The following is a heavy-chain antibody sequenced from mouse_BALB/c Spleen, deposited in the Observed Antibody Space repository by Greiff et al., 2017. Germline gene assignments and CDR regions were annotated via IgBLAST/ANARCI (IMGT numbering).Heavy chain of an antibody. CDR3: AKHRTTAYYAMDY. D-gene: IGHD1-2*01. V-gene: IGHV2-6-5*01. Sequence: VKLQESGPGLVAPSQSLSITCTVSGFSLTDYGVSWIRQPPGKGLEWLGVIWGGGSTYYNSALKSRLSISKDNSKSQVFLKMNSLQTDDTAMYYCAKHRTTAYYAMDYWGQGTSVTVSS. CDR1: GFSLTDYG. CDR2: IWGGGST. J-gene: IGHJ4*01.